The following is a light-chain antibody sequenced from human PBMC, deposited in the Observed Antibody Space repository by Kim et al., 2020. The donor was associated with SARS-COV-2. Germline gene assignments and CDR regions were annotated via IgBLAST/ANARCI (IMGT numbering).Light chain of an antibody. Sequence: EIVLTQSPGTLSLSPGERAILSCRASQSVGYNYLAWFQQKPGQAPRLLVYGASNRATGIPDRFSGSGSGADFTLTISRLGPDDFAVYYCQQYGSSPRTFGQGTKLEI. CDR1: QSVGYNY. V-gene: IGKV3-20*01. J-gene: IGKJ2*01. CDR3: QQYGSSPRT. CDR2: GAS.